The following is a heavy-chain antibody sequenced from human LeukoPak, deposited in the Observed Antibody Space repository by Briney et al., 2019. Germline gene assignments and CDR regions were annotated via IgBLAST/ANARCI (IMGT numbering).Heavy chain of an antibody. CDR2: INPNSGGT. D-gene: IGHD2-2*01. J-gene: IGHJ5*02. V-gene: IGHV1-2*02. Sequence: ASVKVSCKASGHTFTGYYMHWVRQAPGQGLEWMGWINPNSGGTNYAQKFQGRVTMTRDTSISTAYMELSRLRSDDTAVYYCARVKLPAATLYGNWFDPWGQGTLVTVSS. CDR1: GHTFTGYY. CDR3: ARVKLPAATLYGNWFDP.